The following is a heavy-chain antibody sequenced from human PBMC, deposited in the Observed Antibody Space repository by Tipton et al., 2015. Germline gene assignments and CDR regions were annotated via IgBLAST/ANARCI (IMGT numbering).Heavy chain of an antibody. CDR1: GFMFSGYY. CDR2: ISSSGSTK. CDR3: ATLVGAPRGYYYYDMDV. D-gene: IGHD1-26*01. V-gene: IGHV3-11*04. Sequence: SLRLSCSASGFMFSGYYMSWIRQAPGKGLEWISYISSSGSTKYYADSVKGRFTISRDNAKNSLYLQMNSLRDEDTAVYYCATLVGAPRGYYYYDMDVWGQGTTVTVSS. J-gene: IGHJ6*02.